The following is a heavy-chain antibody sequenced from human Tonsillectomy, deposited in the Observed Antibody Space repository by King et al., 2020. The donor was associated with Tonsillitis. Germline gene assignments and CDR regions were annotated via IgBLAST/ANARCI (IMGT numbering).Heavy chain of an antibody. V-gene: IGHV3-33*08. Sequence: VQLVESGGGVVQPGRSLRLSCAASGFTFRSFGMHWVRQAPGEGLEWVTVLRDYGSEKYYVDSVQGRFTHSRENSKNTLYLQINSQRAEDTAVYYCAGGRGFTSDGYFDLWGRGTLVTVSS. CDR2: LRDYGSEK. CDR3: AGGRGFTSDGYFDL. J-gene: IGHJ2*01. D-gene: IGHD2/OR15-2a*01. CDR1: GFTFRSFG.